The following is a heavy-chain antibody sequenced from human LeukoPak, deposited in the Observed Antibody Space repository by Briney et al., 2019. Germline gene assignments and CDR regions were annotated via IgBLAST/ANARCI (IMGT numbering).Heavy chain of an antibody. CDR2: IYYSGST. V-gene: IGHV4-39*07. CDR3: ARERSSGWQRWFDP. CDR1: GGSISSSSYY. D-gene: IGHD6-19*01. J-gene: IGHJ5*02. Sequence: SETLSLTCTVSGGSISSSSYYWGWIRQPPGKGLEWIGSIYYSGSTYYNPSLKSRVTISIDTSKNQFSLKLSSVTAADTAVYYCARERSSGWQRWFDPWGQGTLVTVSS.